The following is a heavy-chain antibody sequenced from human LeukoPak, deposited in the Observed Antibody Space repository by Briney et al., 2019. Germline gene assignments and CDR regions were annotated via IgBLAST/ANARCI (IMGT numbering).Heavy chain of an antibody. J-gene: IGHJ4*02. V-gene: IGHV3-23*05. Sequence: GGSLRLSCAASGFTFSGYAMNWVRQAPGKGLEWVSLIFASGSTTKNADSVKGRFTISRDNSKNTLYLQMNSLRAEDTAVYYCAKDFRPDGINDFDHWGQGTLVTVSS. CDR2: IFASGSTT. CDR3: AKDFRPDGINDFDH. CDR1: GFTFSGYA. D-gene: IGHD3-3*01.